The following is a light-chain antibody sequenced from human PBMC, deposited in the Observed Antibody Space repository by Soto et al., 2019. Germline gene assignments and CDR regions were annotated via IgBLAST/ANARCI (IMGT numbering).Light chain of an antibody. CDR2: GNS. J-gene: IGLJ2*01. V-gene: IGLV1-40*01. CDR1: SSNIGAGYD. CDR3: QSYDSSLSGSV. Sequence: QSVLTQPPSVSGAPGQRVTISCTGSSSNIGAGYDVHWYQQLPGTAPKLLIYGNSNRPSGVPDRFSGSKSGTSASMAITGLKAEDEADYYCQSYDSSLSGSVFVGGTKLTVL.